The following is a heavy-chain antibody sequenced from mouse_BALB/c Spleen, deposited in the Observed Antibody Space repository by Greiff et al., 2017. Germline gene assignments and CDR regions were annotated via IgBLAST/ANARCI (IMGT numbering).Heavy chain of an antibody. D-gene: IGHD2-3*01. J-gene: IGHJ4*01. CDR3: ARWLLRYYAMDY. Sequence: EVQLQQTGPELVKPGASVKISCKASGYSFTDYIMLWVKQSHGKSLEWIGNINPYYGSTSYNLKFKGKATLTVDKSSSTAYMQLNSLTSEDSAVYYCARWLLRYYAMDYWGQGTSVTVSS. CDR1: GYSFTDYI. V-gene: IGHV1-39*01. CDR2: INPYYGST.